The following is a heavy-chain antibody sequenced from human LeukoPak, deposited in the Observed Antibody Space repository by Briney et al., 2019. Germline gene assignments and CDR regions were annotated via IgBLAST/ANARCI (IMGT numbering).Heavy chain of an antibody. CDR1: GYTFTSYG. J-gene: IGHJ5*02. D-gene: IGHD2-2*01. Sequence: GASVKVSCKASGYTFTSYGISWVRQAPGQGLEWMGWISAYNGNTNYAQKLQGRVTMTTDTSTSTAYMELRSLRSDDTAVYYCARDPADIVVVPAAIKSRFDPWGQGTLVTVPS. CDR3: ARDPADIVVVPAAIKSRFDP. V-gene: IGHV1-18*01. CDR2: ISAYNGNT.